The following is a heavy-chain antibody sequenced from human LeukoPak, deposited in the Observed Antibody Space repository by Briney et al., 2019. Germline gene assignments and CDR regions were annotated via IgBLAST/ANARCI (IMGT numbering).Heavy chain of an antibody. CDR1: GGSISTLL. V-gene: IGHV4-59*08. CDR2: LYHGGTT. Sequence: SETLSLTCTVSGGSISTLLWSWIRQPPGKGLEWIGSLYHGGTTNYDPSLRSRVTISVDTSESRLSLNLNSVTAADTGIYYCAGGGRWLAFDYWGLGSLVTVSS. J-gene: IGHJ4*02. D-gene: IGHD3-16*01. CDR3: AGGGRWLAFDY.